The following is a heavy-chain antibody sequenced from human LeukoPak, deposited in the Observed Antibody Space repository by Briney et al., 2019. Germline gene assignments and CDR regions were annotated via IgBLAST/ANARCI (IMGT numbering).Heavy chain of an antibody. Sequence: ASVKLSCKASGYTFTSYAMNWVRQAPGQGLEWMGWINTNTGNPTYAQGFTGRFVFSLDTSVSTAYLQISSLKAEDTAVYYCARGGPHAYYDQRRLNWFDPWGQGTLVTVSS. D-gene: IGHD3-3*01. CDR1: GYTFTSYA. V-gene: IGHV7-4-1*02. J-gene: IGHJ5*02. CDR3: ARGGPHAYYDQRRLNWFDP. CDR2: INTNTGNP.